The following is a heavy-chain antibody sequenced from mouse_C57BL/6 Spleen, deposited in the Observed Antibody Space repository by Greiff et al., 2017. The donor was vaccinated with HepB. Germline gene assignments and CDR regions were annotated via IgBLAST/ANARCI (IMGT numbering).Heavy chain of an antibody. CDR1: GYTFTSYW. Sequence: QVQLQQPGAELVMPGASVKLSCKASGYTFTSYWMHWVKQSPGQGLEWIGEIDPSDSYTNYNQKFKGKSTLTVDKSSSTAYMQLSSLTSEDSAVYYCARRGQLRLRENYAMDYWGQGTSVTVSS. CDR3: ARRGQLRLRENYAMDY. V-gene: IGHV1-69*01. J-gene: IGHJ4*01. CDR2: IDPSDSYT. D-gene: IGHD3-2*02.